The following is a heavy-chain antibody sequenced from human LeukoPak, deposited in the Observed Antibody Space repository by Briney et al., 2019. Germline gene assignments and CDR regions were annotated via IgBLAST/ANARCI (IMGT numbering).Heavy chain of an antibody. V-gene: IGHV3-7*01. J-gene: IGHJ4*02. CDR1: GFTFSGAW. Sequence: GGSLRLSCTASGFTFSGAWMTWVRQAPGKGLEWVANIRDDGTEKNYVDSVKGRFTISRDNAKNSLFLQMSNLRDDDTAIYYCARHVGISFWGQGTLVTVSS. CDR3: ARHVGISF. D-gene: IGHD7-27*01. CDR2: IRDDGTEK.